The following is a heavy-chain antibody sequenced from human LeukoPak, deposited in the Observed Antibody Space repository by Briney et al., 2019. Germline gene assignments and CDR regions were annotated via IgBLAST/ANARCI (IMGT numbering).Heavy chain of an antibody. D-gene: IGHD3-22*01. Sequence: ASVKVSCKASGYTFTDYHIAWVRQAPGQGLEWMGWVSTNDGNTVYAQRLQGRVTMTTDTSTSVAYMELRSLTSDDTAVYYCTRAPPGMTMMTDYWGQGTLVTVSS. V-gene: IGHV1-18*01. CDR2: VSTNDGNT. CDR3: TRAPPGMTMMTDY. J-gene: IGHJ4*02. CDR1: GYTFTDYH.